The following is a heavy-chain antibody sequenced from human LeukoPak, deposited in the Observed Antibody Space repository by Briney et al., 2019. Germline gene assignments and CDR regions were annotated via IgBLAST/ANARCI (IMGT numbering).Heavy chain of an antibody. CDR2: IYHSGST. CDR3: GAGDSYYFDY. CDR1: SGSISSSNW. D-gene: IGHD4-17*01. Sequence: SGTLSLTCAVSSGSISSSNWWSWVRQPPGKGLEWIGEIYHSGSTNYNPSLKSRVTISIDKSKNQFSLKMSSVTAADTAVYYCGAGDSYYFDYWGQGTMITVSS. J-gene: IGHJ4*02. V-gene: IGHV4-4*02.